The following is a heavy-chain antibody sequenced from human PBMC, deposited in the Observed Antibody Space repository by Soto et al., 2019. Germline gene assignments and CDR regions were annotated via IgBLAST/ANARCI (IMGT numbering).Heavy chain of an antibody. CDR2: IYYSGTTYYT. CDR3: AREPLT. V-gene: IGHV4-31*03. Sequence: QVQLQESGPGLVKPSQTLSLTCTVSGGSISSGGYYWSWIRQHPGKGLDWIGYIYYSGTTYYTYYNPSLKSRVTISVDTSKNQFSLKLSSVTAADTAVYYCAREPLTWGQGTLVTVSS. CDR1: GGSISSGGYY. J-gene: IGHJ4*02.